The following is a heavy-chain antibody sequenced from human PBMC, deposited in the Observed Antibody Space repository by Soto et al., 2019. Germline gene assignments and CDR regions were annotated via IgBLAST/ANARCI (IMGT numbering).Heavy chain of an antibody. Sequence: GGSLRLSCEVSGFNFRNFNMIWVRQAPGKGLEWVSSVSGSSSYIYYADSVKGRFTVSRDNANNLVFLQMNGLRPEDTAMYYCARDLRGHYGPWGQGTMVTVSS. CDR1: GFNFRNFN. CDR2: VSGSSSYI. D-gene: IGHD4-17*01. J-gene: IGHJ3*01. CDR3: ARDLRGHYGP. V-gene: IGHV3-21*06.